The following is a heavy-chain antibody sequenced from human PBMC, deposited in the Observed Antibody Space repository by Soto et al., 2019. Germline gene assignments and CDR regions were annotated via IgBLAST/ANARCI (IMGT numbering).Heavy chain of an antibody. CDR1: GGSISSFY. J-gene: IGHJ4*02. D-gene: IGHD1-26*01. CDR2: IHDSGST. V-gene: IGHV4-59*01. Sequence: PSETLSLTCRGSGGSISSFYWSWIRQPPGKGLEWIGDIHDSGSTNYNPSLKSRVSISVDTSENQFSLRLRSVTAADTAVYYCARNVGGVDFDYWGQGTQVTVSS. CDR3: ARNVGGVDFDY.